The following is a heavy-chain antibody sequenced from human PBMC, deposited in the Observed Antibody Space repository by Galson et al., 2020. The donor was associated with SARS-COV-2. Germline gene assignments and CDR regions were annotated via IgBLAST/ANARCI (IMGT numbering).Heavy chain of an antibody. J-gene: IGHJ6*02. CDR3: AKDEDMLIADYTDYYYYGMDA. Sequence: TGGSLRLSCTASGFTFSSYAMSWVRQAPGKGLEWVSFISGSGGSTYYADSVKDRFTISRDNSKNTLYLQMDSLRDADTAVYYCAKDEDMLIADYTDYYYYGMDAWGQGATVTVSS. D-gene: IGHD2-21*01. CDR1: GFTFSSYA. CDR2: ISGSGGST. V-gene: IGHV3-23*01.